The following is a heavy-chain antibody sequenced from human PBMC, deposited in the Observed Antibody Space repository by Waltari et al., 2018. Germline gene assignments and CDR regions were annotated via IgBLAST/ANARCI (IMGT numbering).Heavy chain of an antibody. CDR3: ARATVGSTTTESFDI. V-gene: IGHV4-38-2*02. CDR1: GYSISRGYY. Sequence: QVLLQESGPGLLKPSETLSLTCTVSGYSISRGYYWAWIRQPPGKVLEWIASIYHTGDTYQNPSLKSRVTISIDTSKNFFSLKLDSVTAADTAVYFCARATVGSTTTESFDIWGQGTLVSVSS. CDR2: IYHTGDT. J-gene: IGHJ3*02. D-gene: IGHD1-26*01.